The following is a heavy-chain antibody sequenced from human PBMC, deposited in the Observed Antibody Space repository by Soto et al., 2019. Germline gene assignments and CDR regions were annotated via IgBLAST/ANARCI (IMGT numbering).Heavy chain of an antibody. CDR1: GYTFTGYY. D-gene: IGHD5-18*01. Sequence: ASVKVSCKASGYTFTGYYMHWVRQAPGQGLEWMGWINPNSGGTNYAQKFQGRVTMTRDTSISTAYMELSRLRSDDTAVYYCAREKVESTAMVSGMDVWGQGTTVTVSS. CDR2: INPNSGGT. V-gene: IGHV1-2*02. J-gene: IGHJ6*02. CDR3: AREKVESTAMVSGMDV.